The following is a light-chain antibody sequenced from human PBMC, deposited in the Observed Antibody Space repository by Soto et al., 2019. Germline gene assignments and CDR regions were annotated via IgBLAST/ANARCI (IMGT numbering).Light chain of an antibody. CDR2: DAS. J-gene: IGKJ1*01. V-gene: IGKV1-33*01. CDR1: QDIRYY. Sequence: DIQVTQSPSSLSASVGDRVTMSCEASQDIRYYLNWYQQKTGQAPKLLIYDASQLETGVPSRFSGSGSGTEFTLTISSLQPDDFATYYCQQYNSYSKTFGQGTKVDIK. CDR3: QQYNSYSKT.